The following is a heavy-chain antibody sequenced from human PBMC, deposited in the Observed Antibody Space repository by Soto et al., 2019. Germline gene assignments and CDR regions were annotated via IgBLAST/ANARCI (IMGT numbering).Heavy chain of an antibody. J-gene: IGHJ4*02. CDR2: IYYSGST. Sequence: SETLSLTCTVSGGSICSSSDYWGWIRQPPGKGLEWIGYIYYSGSTYYNPSLKSRVTISVDTSKNQLSLKLSSVTAADTAVYYCARDREGSGWYIDYWGQGTLVTVSS. CDR1: GGSICSSSDY. V-gene: IGHV4-31*03. D-gene: IGHD6-19*01. CDR3: ARDREGSGWYIDY.